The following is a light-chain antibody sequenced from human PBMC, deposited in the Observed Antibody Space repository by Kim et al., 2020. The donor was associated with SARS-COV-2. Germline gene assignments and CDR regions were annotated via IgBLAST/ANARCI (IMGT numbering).Light chain of an antibody. CDR1: STKNGNGF. Sequence: QSMLTQPPSVSAAPGQKVTITCSGRSTKNGNGFVSWFQQFPGTAPKLLIYDNDKRPSGIPDRFSGSKSATSATLGITGLQTGDEADYYCGTWDNSLSTVVFGGGTKVTVL. CDR3: GTWDNSLSTVV. J-gene: IGLJ3*02. CDR2: DND. V-gene: IGLV1-51*01.